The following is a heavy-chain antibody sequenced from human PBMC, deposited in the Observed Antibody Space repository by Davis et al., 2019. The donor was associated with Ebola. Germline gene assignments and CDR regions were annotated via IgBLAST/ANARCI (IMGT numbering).Heavy chain of an antibody. Sequence: PGGPLRPPCAALGITLTSYSMNWVRKAPGKVSEWVSSITVTSNYTYYADSVKGRFTISRDNAKNSLYLQMNSLRAEDTAVYYCARRNWFDPWGQGTLVTVSS. V-gene: IGHV3-21*01. J-gene: IGHJ5*02. CDR3: ARRNWFDP. CDR2: ITVTSNYT. CDR1: GITLTSYS.